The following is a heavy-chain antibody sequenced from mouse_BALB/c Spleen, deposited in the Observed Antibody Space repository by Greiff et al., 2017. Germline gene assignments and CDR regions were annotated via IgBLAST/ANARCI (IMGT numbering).Heavy chain of an antibody. J-gene: IGHJ2*01. V-gene: IGHV5-6-3*01. Sequence: EVQGVESGGGLVQPGGSLKLSCAASGFTFSSYGMSWVRQTPDKRLELVATINSNGGSTYYPDSVKGRFTISRDNAKNTLYLQMSSLKSEDTAMYYCASPLLLDYWGQGTTLTVSS. D-gene: IGHD1-1*01. CDR2: INSNGGST. CDR1: GFTFSSYG. CDR3: ASPLLLDY.